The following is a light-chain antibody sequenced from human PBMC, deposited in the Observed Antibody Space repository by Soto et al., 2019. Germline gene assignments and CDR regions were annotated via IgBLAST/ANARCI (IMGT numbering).Light chain of an antibody. CDR3: QQSYSTPPT. Sequence: DIQMTQSPSSLSASVGDRVTITCRASQSISSYLNWYQQKPGKAPKLLIYAASSLQSGVPSRFSGSGSGTDFTLTSSSLQPEDFATYYCQQSYSTPPTLGQGTKVEIK. CDR2: AAS. V-gene: IGKV1-39*01. CDR1: QSISSY. J-gene: IGKJ1*01.